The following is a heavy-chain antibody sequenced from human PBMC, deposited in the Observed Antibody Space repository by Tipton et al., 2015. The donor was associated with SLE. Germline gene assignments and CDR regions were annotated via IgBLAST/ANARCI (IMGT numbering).Heavy chain of an antibody. Sequence: TLSLTCAVYGGSFSGYYWSWIRQPPGKGLEWIGEINHSGSTNYNPSLKSRVTISLDTSKNQFSLKLSSVTAADTAVYYCAREGVRHSYSSSPWGQGTLVTVSS. D-gene: IGHD6-6*01. V-gene: IGHV4-34*01. J-gene: IGHJ5*02. CDR3: AREGVRHSYSSSP. CDR2: INHSGST. CDR1: GGSFSGYY.